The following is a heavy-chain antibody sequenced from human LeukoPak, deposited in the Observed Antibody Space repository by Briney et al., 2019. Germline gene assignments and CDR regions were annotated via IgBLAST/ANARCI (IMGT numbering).Heavy chain of an antibody. CDR3: ARKPVGCSSTSCYGMDV. V-gene: IGHV4-34*01. CDR1: GGSFSGYY. CDR2: INHSGST. Sequence: SATLSLTCAVCGGSFSGYYWRWIRPPPGKGLEWSGEINHSGSTNYNPSLKSRVTISVDTSKNQFSLKLSSVTAADTAVYYCARKPVGCSSTSCYGMDVWGQGTTVTVSS. J-gene: IGHJ6*02. D-gene: IGHD2-2*01.